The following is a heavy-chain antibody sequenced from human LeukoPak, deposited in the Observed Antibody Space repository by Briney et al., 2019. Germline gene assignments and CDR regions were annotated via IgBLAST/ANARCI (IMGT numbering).Heavy chain of an antibody. CDR3: AKDSLQYCSSTSCYLFDY. D-gene: IGHD2-2*01. J-gene: IGHJ4*02. CDR2: ISYD. Sequence: GGSLRLSCAASGFTFTTYGMHWVRQAPGKGLEWVAVISYDDVDSVKGRFTISRDNSKNTLYLQMNSLRAEGTAVYYCAKDSLQYCSSTSCYLFDYWGQGTLVTVSS. V-gene: IGHV3-30*18. CDR1: GFTFTTYG.